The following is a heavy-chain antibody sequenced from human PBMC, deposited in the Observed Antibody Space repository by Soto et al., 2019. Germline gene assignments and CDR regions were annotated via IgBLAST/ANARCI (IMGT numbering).Heavy chain of an antibody. J-gene: IGHJ6*02. CDR3: ARPRVPRCSSTSCYVVPAAYYYYGMDV. V-gene: IGHV3-33*01. CDR1: GFTFSSYG. CDR2: IWYDGSNK. Sequence: GGSLRLSCAASGFTFSSYGMHWVRQAPGKGLEWVAVIWYDGSNKYYADSVKGRFTISRDNSKNTLYLQMNSLRAEDTAVYYCARPRVPRCSSTSCYVVPAAYYYYGMDVWGQGTTVTVSS. D-gene: IGHD2-2*01.